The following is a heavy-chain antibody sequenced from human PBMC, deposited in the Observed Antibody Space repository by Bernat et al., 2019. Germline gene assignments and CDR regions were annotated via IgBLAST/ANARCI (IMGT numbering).Heavy chain of an antibody. CDR2: ISSSSSYI. J-gene: IGHJ6*04. CDR3: AGEDFSGSRGRHDYYYDDMDV. CDR1: GFTFSSYS. D-gene: IGHD3-10*01. Sequence: EVQLVESGGGLVKPGGSLRLSCAASGFTFSSYSMNWVRQAPGKGLEWVSYISSSSSYIYYADSVKGRFTISRDNAKNSLYLQMNNLRAEDKAEYYCAGEDFSGSRGRHDYYYDDMDVWGKGTTVTVSS. V-gene: IGHV3-21*05.